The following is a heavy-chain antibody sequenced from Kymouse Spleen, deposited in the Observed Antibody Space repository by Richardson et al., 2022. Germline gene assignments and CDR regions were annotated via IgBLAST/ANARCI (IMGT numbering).Heavy chain of an antibody. CDR1: GGSISSSSYY. CDR2: IYYSGST. J-gene: IGHJ6*02. Sequence: QLQLQESGPGLVKPSETLSLTCTVSGGSISSSSYYWGWIRQPPGKGLEWIGSIYYSGSTYYNPSLKSRVTISVDTSKNQFSLKLSSVTAADTAVYYCARQGDYGDYIYYYYYYGMDVWGQGTTVTVSS. CDR3: ARQGDYGDYIYYYYYYGMDV. V-gene: IGHV4-39*01. D-gene: IGHD4-17*01.